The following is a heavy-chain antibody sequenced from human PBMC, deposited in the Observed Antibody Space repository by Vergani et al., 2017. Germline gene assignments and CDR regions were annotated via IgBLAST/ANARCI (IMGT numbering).Heavy chain of an antibody. Sequence: QVQLVQSGAEVKKPGASVKVSCKASGYTFTSYGISWVRQAPGQGLEWMGWISAYNGNTNYAQKLQGRVTMTTDTSTSTAYMELSSLRSEDTAVYYCATPYSSSWAPESIYYYYGMDVWGQGTTVTVSS. V-gene: IGHV1-18*04. J-gene: IGHJ6*02. CDR2: ISAYNGNT. D-gene: IGHD6-13*01. CDR3: ATPYSSSWAPESIYYYYGMDV. CDR1: GYTFTSYG.